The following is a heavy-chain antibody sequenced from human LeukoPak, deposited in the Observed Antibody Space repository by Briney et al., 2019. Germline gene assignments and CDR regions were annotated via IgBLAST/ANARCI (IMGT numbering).Heavy chain of an antibody. CDR3: ARAGQSDY. J-gene: IGHJ4*02. CDR2: ISSGSRTI. CDR1: GFTFSDYY. Sequence: GGSLRLSCAASGFTFSDYYMNWIRQAPGKGLEWVSSISSGSRTINYADSVKGRFATPRDNAKNSLFLQVNSLRAEDTAVYYCARAGQSDYWGQGTLVTVSS. V-gene: IGHV3-11*01.